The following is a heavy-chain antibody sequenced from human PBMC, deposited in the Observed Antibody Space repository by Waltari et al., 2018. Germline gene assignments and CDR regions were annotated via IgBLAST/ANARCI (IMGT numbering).Heavy chain of an antibody. D-gene: IGHD4-17*01. V-gene: IGHV1-69*05. J-gene: IGHJ4*02. CDR2: IIPIFGTA. Sequence: QVQLVQSGAEVKKPGSSVKVSCKASGGTFSSYAISWVRQAPGQGLEWMGGIIPIFGTANYAQKFQGRGTMTRDTSISTAYMELSSLRSDDTAVYYCAVTVTGPDYWGQGTLVTVSS. CDR3: AVTVTGPDY. CDR1: GGTFSSYA.